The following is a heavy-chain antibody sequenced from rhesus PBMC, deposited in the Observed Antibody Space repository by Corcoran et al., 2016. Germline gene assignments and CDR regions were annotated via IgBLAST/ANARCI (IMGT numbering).Heavy chain of an antibody. CDR3: ARAHYYNFWSGYYTGYFDY. D-gene: IGHD3-3*01. V-gene: IGHV2-1*01. CDR1: GFSLSTSGMG. Sequence: QVTLKESGPALVKPTQTLTLTCTFSGFSLSTSGMGVGWIRPPPGRTLEWVANIYWDDDKRYSTSLKSRLTISKDTSKNQVVLTMTNMDPVDTATYYCARAHYYNFWSGYYTGYFDYWGQGVLVTVSS. J-gene: IGHJ4*01. CDR2: IYWDDDK.